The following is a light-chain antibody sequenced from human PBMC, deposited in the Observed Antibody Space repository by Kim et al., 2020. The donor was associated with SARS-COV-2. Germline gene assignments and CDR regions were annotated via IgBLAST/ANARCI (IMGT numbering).Light chain of an antibody. CDR3: CSYGRGMI. V-gene: IGLV2-23*02. J-gene: IGLJ2*01. CDR2: GVT. CDR1: SSAVDSFHL. Sequence: SPGQSITISGIRTSSAVDSFHLVSWYQHHPGKAPKLIIYGVTERPSGVSNRFSASKSGNTASLTISGLQTEDEAAYYCCSYGRGMIFGGGTKVTVL.